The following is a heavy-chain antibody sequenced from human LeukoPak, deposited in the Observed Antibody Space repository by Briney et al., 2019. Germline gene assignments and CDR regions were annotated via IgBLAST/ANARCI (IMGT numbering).Heavy chain of an antibody. V-gene: IGHV4-59*05. CDR1: GGSISSYY. CDR3: ARSYSNSWYYFDF. CDR2: IYYSGTT. D-gene: IGHD6-13*01. J-gene: IGHJ4*02. Sequence: SETLSLTCTVSGGSISSYYWSWIRQPPGKGLEWIGSIYYSGTTYYNPSLKSRVTISVDTSKDQFSLKLGSLTAADTALYYCARSYSNSWYYFDFWGQGTLVTVSS.